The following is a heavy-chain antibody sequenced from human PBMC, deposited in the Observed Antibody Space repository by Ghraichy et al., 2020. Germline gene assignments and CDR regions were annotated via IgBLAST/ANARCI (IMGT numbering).Heavy chain of an antibody. V-gene: IGHV3-9*01. CDR3: VKDMYSGGIRNAFGV. Sequence: GGSLRLSCAASGLNFDDYAMHWVRQAPGKGLEWVSGISWNSGSITSAESVKGRFTISRDNGKNSLFLQMNSLRPEDTALYYCVKDMYSGGIRNAFGVWGQGTMVTVSS. J-gene: IGHJ6*02. CDR2: ISWNSGSI. CDR1: GLNFDDYA. D-gene: IGHD6-19*01.